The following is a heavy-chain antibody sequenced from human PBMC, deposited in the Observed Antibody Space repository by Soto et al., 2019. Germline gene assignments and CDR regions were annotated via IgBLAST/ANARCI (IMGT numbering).Heavy chain of an antibody. CDR1: GGSISSSSYY. CDR3: ARLSPSITIFGVAKIPSAFDY. J-gene: IGHJ4*02. CDR2: IYYSGST. V-gene: IGHV4-39*01. D-gene: IGHD3-3*01. Sequence: PSETLSLTCTVSGGSISSSSYYWGWIRQPPGKGLEWIGSIYYSGSTYYNPSLKSRVTISVDTSKNQFSLKLSSVTAADTAVYYFARLSPSITIFGVAKIPSAFDYWGQGTLVTVSS.